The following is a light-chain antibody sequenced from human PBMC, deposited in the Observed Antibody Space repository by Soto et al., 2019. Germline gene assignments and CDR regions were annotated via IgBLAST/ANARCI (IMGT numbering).Light chain of an antibody. J-gene: IGKJ3*01. Sequence: EIVLTQSPATLSLSPGERATLSCRASKSVSSNLAWYQQKPGQAPRLLVYAASNRATGIPARFSGSGSETEFTLTISSLEPEDFAVYYCQQRSNWTPEGVTFGPGTKVDIK. CDR1: KSVSSN. V-gene: IGKV3-11*01. CDR3: QQRSNWTPEGVT. CDR2: AAS.